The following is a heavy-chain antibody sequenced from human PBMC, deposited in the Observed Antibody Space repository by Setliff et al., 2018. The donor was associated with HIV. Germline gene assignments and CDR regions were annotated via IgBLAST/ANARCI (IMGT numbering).Heavy chain of an antibody. Sequence: GASVKVSCKASGYTFSSYDIHWVRQAPGQGLEWMGWMNPNSGNTGYAQKFQGRVTITADTSTDTAYMELSSLRSEDTAVYYCATRTTGSYYDYFDYWGQGTLVTVSS. CDR2: MNPNSGNT. V-gene: IGHV1-8*02. CDR3: ATRTTGSYYDYFDY. D-gene: IGHD1-26*01. CDR1: GYTFSSYD. J-gene: IGHJ4*02.